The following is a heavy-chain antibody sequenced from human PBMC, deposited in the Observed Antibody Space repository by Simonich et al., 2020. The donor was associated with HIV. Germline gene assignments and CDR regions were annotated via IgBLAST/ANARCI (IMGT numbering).Heavy chain of an antibody. V-gene: IGHV4-34*01. D-gene: IGHD6-6*01. J-gene: IGHJ4*02. Sequence: QVQLQQWGARLLKPSETLSLTCAVYGGSFCGSSWSWIRQPPGKGLEWIGEINHSETTNSNPSIKSRVTISVDTSKNQFSLKLTSVTAADTAVYYCARGGGTTPRQQLVFDFWGQGTLVTVSS. CDR1: GGSFCGSS. CDR3: ARGGGTTPRQQLVFDF. CDR2: INHSETT.